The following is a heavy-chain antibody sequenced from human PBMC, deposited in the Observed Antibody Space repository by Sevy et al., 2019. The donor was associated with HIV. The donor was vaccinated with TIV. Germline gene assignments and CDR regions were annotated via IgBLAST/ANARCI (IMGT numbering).Heavy chain of an antibody. J-gene: IGHJ5*02. CDR1: GGSFSGYY. Sequence: SETLSLTCAVYGGSFSGYYWSWIRQPPGKGLEWFGEINHSGSTNYNPSLKSRVTISVDTSKNQFSLKLSSVTAADTAVYYCARHPGITAAGPFDPWGQGTLVTVSS. CDR2: INHSGST. V-gene: IGHV4-34*01. D-gene: IGHD6-13*01. CDR3: ARHPGITAAGPFDP.